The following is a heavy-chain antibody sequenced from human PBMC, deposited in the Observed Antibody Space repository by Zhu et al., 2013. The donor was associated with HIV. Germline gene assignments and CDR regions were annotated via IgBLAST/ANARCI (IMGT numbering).Heavy chain of an antibody. Sequence: QVQLVQSGAEVGRPGASVKVSCTASGYTFTDYYIHWVRQAPAQGLEWMGWINPSIGGTNAAQKFQGRVTMTRDTSISTVYMEVNSLKSDDTAVYYCARLTGSFYGMDVWGQGTTVTVSS. V-gene: IGHV1-2*02. CDR2: INPSIGGT. J-gene: IGHJ6*02. D-gene: IGHD3-10*01. CDR1: GYTFTDYY. CDR3: ARLTGSFYGMDV.